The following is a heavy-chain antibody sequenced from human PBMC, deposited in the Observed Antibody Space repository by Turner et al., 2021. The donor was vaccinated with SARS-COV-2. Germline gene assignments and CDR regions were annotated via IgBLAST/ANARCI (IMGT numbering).Heavy chain of an antibody. CDR3: AKDGYDGIYCSGGSCYSGWFDP. V-gene: IGHV3-23*01. D-gene: IGHD2-15*01. J-gene: IGHJ5*02. Sequence: EVQLLESGGGLVQPGGSLRLSCAASGFTFSSYVISWVRQAPGKGLEWVSAISGSGGRTYYADSVKGRFTISRDNSKNTLYLQMNSLRAEDTAVYYCAKDGYDGIYCSGGSCYSGWFDPWGQGTLVTVSS. CDR2: ISGSGGRT. CDR1: GFTFSSYV.